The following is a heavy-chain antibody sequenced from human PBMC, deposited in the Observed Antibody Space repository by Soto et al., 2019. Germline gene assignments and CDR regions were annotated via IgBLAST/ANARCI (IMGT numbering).Heavy chain of an antibody. J-gene: IGHJ5*02. CDR3: ARHCSSTSCYPPYGWCDP. V-gene: IGHV4-30-2*01. CDR2: IYHSGST. CDR1: GGSISSGGYS. D-gene: IGHD2-2*01. Sequence: QLQLQESGSGLVKPSQTLSLTCAVSGGSISSGGYSWSWIRQPPGKGLEWIGYIYHSGSTYYNPSVNSRVPRAVDMSRTQFSLKLSSVTAADTAVYYCARHCSSTSCYPPYGWCDPGGQGTLVVVSS.